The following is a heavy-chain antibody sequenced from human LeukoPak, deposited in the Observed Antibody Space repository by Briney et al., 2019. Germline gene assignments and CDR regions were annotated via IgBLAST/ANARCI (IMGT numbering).Heavy chain of an antibody. CDR1: GFTFSSYW. Sequence: PGGSLRLSCGGPGFTFSSYWMNWVRQAPGKGLEWVANIKQDGSEKYYVDSVKGRFTISRDNARNSLFLQMNSLRAEDTAVYYCARGTLWFGEFSWVAFDLWGQGTLVTVSS. V-gene: IGHV3-7*01. CDR2: IKQDGSEK. D-gene: IGHD3-10*01. J-gene: IGHJ4*02. CDR3: ARGTLWFGEFSWVAFDL.